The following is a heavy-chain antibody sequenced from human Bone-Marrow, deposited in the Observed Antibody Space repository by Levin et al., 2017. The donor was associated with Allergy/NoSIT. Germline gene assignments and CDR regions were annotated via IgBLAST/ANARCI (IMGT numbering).Heavy chain of an antibody. Sequence: GSLRLSCAVSGGSITTDNWWSWIRQPPGKGLEWIGEIYRSGESNYNPSLKSRVTMSVDKSKNHFSLNLRSVTVADTAMYFCATVEGLFCTGVSCSYSFHYWGRGALVTVSS. CDR3: ATVEGLFCTGVSCSYSFHY. D-gene: IGHD3/OR15-3a*01. CDR1: GGSITTDNW. V-gene: IGHV4-4*01. CDR2: IYRSGES. J-gene: IGHJ4*02.